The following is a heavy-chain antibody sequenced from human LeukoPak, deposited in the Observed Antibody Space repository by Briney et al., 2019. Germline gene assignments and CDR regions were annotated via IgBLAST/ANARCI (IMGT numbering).Heavy chain of an antibody. CDR1: GLTFSSYS. J-gene: IGHJ5*02. CDR3: ARDRSNVAATDGWFDP. Sequence: GGSLRLSCAASGLTFSSYSMNWVRQAPGKGLEWVSSISGSSSYIYYTDSVKGRFTISRDNAKNSLYLQMNSLRAEDTAVYYCARDRSNVAATDGWFDPWGQGTLVTVSS. CDR2: ISGSSSYI. D-gene: IGHD6-13*01. V-gene: IGHV3-21*01.